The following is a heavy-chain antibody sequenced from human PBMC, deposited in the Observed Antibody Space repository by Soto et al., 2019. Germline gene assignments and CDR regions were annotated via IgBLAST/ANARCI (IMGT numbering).Heavy chain of an antibody. D-gene: IGHD3-10*01. CDR3: ARSSGSGPYGMDV. V-gene: IGHV4-38-2*01. CDR2: VSHSGST. Sequence: SVPLSDTYGVSGYYISSVYYWRWIRQSPGKGLEWIGYVSHSGSTYYNPSLKSRVTTSIDTSKNQFSLTLSSVTAADTAVYFCARSSGSGPYGMDVWGQGTTVTVS. J-gene: IGHJ6*02. CDR1: GYYISSVYY.